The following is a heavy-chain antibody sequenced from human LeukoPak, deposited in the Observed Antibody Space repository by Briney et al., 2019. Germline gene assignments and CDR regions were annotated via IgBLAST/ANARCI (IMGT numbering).Heavy chain of an antibody. Sequence: RASVKVSCKASGDTFSSHGISWVRQAPGQGLEWMGWISAYSGNTNYAQKFQGRVTMTTDTSTSTAYMDLRSLGSDDTAMYYCARPIAAPATHYFDYWGQGTLVTVSS. CDR1: GDTFSSHG. J-gene: IGHJ4*02. CDR2: ISAYSGNT. V-gene: IGHV1-18*01. D-gene: IGHD6-13*01. CDR3: ARPIAAPATHYFDY.